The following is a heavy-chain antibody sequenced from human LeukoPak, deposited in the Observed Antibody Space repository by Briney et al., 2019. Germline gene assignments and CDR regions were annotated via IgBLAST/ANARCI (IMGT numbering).Heavy chain of an antibody. D-gene: IGHD3-3*01. CDR2: ISAYNGNT. V-gene: IGHV1-18*01. CDR3: ARDGVTGYYDFWSGYSYFDY. CDR1: GYTFTSYG. Sequence: GASVKVSCKASGYTFTSYGISWVRQAPGQGLEWMGWISAYNGNTNYAQKLQGRVTMTTDTSTSTAYMELRSLRSDDTAVYYCARDGVTGYYDFWSGYSYFDYWGQGTLVTVSS. J-gene: IGHJ4*02.